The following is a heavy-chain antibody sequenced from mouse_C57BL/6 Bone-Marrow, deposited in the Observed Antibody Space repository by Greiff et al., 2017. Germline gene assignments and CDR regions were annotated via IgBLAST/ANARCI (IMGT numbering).Heavy chain of an antibody. V-gene: IGHV1-81*01. Sequence: VQLQQSGAELARPGASVKLSCKASGYTFTSYGISWVKQRTGQGLEWIGGIYPRSGNTYYNEKFKGKATLTADKSSSTAYMELRSLTSEDSAVYFCARCYYYGSSYPFAYWGQGTLVTVSA. CDR1: GYTFTSYG. D-gene: IGHD1-1*01. J-gene: IGHJ3*01. CDR3: ARCYYYGSSYPFAY. CDR2: IYPRSGNT.